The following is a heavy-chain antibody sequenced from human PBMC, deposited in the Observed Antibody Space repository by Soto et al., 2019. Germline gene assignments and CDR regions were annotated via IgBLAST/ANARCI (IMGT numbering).Heavy chain of an antibody. CDR2: IYYSGST. V-gene: IGHV4-59*01. D-gene: IGHD3-10*01. CDR1: GGSISSYY. J-gene: IGHJ4*02. Sequence: QVQLQESGPGLVKPSETLSLTCTVSGGSISSYYWSWIRQPPGKGLEWIGYIYYSGSTNYNPSLKSRVTISVDTSKNQFSLQLSSVTAADTAVYYCVGGSGSYYNYFDDWGQGTLVTVSS. CDR3: VGGSGSYYNYFDD.